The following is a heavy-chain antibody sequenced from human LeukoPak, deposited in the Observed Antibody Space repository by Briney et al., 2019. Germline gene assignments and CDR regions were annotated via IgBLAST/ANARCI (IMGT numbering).Heavy chain of an antibody. Sequence: SETLSLTCTVSGGSISSSSYYWGWIRQPPGKGLEWIGSIYYSGSTYYNPSLKSRVTISVDTSKNQFSLKLSYVTAADTAVYYCARHSNWSGYIYYYYYYMDVWGKGTTVTVSS. CDR2: IYYSGST. D-gene: IGHD3-3*01. CDR1: GGSISSSSYY. J-gene: IGHJ6*03. CDR3: ARHSNWSGYIYYYYYYMDV. V-gene: IGHV4-39*01.